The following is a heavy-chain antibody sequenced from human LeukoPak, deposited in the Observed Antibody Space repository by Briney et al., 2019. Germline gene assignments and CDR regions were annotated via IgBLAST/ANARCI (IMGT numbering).Heavy chain of an antibody. Sequence: SETLSLTCNVSGVSVSDGRYYWTWIRQHPAKGLEWIGYKYYTGSAKYNPSLKSRLTISVDTSKNQSSLQLSSVTAADTATYYCATPYCSSISCLDVFNMWGQGTRVTVSS. CDR3: ATPYCSSISCLDVFNM. V-gene: IGHV4-31*03. CDR2: KYYTGSA. D-gene: IGHD2-2*01. J-gene: IGHJ3*02. CDR1: GVSVSDGRYY.